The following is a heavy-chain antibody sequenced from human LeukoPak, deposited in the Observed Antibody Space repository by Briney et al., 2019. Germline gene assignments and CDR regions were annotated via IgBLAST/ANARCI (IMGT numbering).Heavy chain of an antibody. CDR2: NYSSGST. D-gene: IGHD6-6*01. CDR1: RGSISSYY. J-gene: IGHJ3*02. Sequence: SETLSLTCTVSRGSISSYYWSWIRQPAGKGLEWIGRNYSSGSTNYNPSLQSRVTMSVDTSKNQFSLKLSSVTAADTAVYYCARVTYSRSSISLDAFDIWGPGTMVTDSS. CDR3: ARVTYSRSSISLDAFDI. V-gene: IGHV4-4*07.